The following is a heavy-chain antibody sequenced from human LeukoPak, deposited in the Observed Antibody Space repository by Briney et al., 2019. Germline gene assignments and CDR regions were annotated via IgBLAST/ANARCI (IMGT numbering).Heavy chain of an antibody. J-gene: IGHJ4*02. D-gene: IGHD2-2*01. CDR3: AATQDIVVEGFDY. CDR1: GGSISSYY. Sequence: KPSETLSLTCTVSGGSISSYYWSWLRQPAGKGLEWIGRIYTSGSTNYNPSLKSRVTMAVDTSKNQFSLKLSSVTAADTAVYYCAATQDIVVEGFDYWGQGTLVTVSS. V-gene: IGHV4-4*07. CDR2: IYTSGST.